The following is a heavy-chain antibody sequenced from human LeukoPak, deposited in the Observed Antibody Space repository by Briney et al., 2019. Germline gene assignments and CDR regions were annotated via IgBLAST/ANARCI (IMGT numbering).Heavy chain of an antibody. CDR2: IYYSGSI. CDR3: ARMTTVTSFDY. V-gene: IGHV4-59*01. J-gene: IGHJ4*02. CDR1: GGSISSDS. Sequence: SETLSLTCTVSGGSISSDSWSWIRQPPGKGLEWIGNIYYSGSINDNPSLKSRVTISVDTSKNQFSLKLSSVTAADTAVYYCARMTTVTSFDYWGQGTLVPVSS. D-gene: IGHD4-17*01.